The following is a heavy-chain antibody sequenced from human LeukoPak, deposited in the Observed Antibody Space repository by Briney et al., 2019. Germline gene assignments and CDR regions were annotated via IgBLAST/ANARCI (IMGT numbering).Heavy chain of an antibody. V-gene: IGHV3-30*03. CDR1: GFTFSSYG. Sequence: GGSLRLSCAASGFTFSSYGMHWVRQAPGKGLEWVAVISYDGSNKYYADSVKGRFTISRDNSKNTLYLQMNGLRAEDTAVYYCARQNSSGWFDYWGQGTLVTVSS. D-gene: IGHD6-19*01. CDR3: ARQNSSGWFDY. J-gene: IGHJ4*02. CDR2: ISYDGSNK.